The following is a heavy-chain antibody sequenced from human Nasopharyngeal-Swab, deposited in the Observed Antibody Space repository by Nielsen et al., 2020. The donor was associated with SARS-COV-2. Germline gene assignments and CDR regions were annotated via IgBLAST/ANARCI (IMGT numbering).Heavy chain of an antibody. CDR3: ARDGLDYDFWSAYFMDV. J-gene: IGHJ6*02. Sequence: GGSLRLSCAASRINLRRSAMNWVRQAPGKGLEWVSSISSSSSYIYYADSVKGRFTISRDNAKNSLYLQMNSLRAEDTAVYYCARDGLDYDFWSAYFMDVWGQGATVTVSS. CDR2: ISSSSSYI. V-gene: IGHV3-21*01. CDR1: RINLRRSA. D-gene: IGHD3-3*01.